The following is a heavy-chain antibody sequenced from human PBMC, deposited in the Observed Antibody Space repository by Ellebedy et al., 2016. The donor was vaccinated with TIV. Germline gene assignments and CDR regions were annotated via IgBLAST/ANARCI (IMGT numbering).Heavy chain of an antibody. CDR3: ARGARDGYNSY. Sequence: SETLSLXXTVSGGSISSYYWSWIRQPPGKGLEWIGYIYYSGSTNYNPSLKSRVTISVDTSKNQFSLKLSSVTAADTAVYYCARGARDGYNSYWGQGTLVTVSS. D-gene: IGHD5-24*01. V-gene: IGHV4-59*13. J-gene: IGHJ4*02. CDR2: IYYSGST. CDR1: GGSISSYY.